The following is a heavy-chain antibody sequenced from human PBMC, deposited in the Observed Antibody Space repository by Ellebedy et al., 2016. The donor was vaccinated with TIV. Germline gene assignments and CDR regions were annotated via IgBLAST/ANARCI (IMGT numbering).Heavy chain of an antibody. D-gene: IGHD3-16*01. J-gene: IGHJ4*02. CDR1: GFTFSDYS. V-gene: IGHV3-21*01. Sequence: PGGSLRLSCAASGFTFSDYSMNWVRQAPGKGLEWVSSISASSTYTYHADSVKGRFTISRDNTQNSLYLQMNSLRVEDMAVYYCACFHDLDHWGPGTLVTVSS. CDR2: ISASSTYT. CDR3: ACFHDLDH.